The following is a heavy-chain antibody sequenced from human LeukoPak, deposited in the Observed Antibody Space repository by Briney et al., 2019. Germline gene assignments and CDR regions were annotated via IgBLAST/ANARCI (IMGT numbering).Heavy chain of an antibody. CDR1: RYTFTSYD. D-gene: IGHD3-10*01. CDR2: MNLNTCRN. CDR3: ARLSQTPDYYTLGGYYYLGY. J-gene: IGHJ4*02. Sequence: GASVKVSCKASRYTFTSYDLNWVREAAGHGLEGMGWMNLNTCRNGYAHKSQGRITMTRDTSINTDYMELTNLRSEDTAIYYCARLSQTPDYYTLGGYYYLGYWGEGTPVTVSS. V-gene: IGHV1-8*01.